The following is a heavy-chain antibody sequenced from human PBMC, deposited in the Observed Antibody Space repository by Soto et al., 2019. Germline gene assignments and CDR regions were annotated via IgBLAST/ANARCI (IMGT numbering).Heavy chain of an antibody. Sequence: ASVKVSCKTSGYIFTSYYIHWVRQAPGQGLEWMGIINPSGGTTTYAQKFQGRVTMTRDTSTSTVYMELSSLRSEDTAVYYRARGPATAPDAYWGLGTLVTVSS. D-gene: IGHD2-2*01. CDR1: GYIFTSYY. J-gene: IGHJ4*02. V-gene: IGHV1-46*01. CDR2: INPSGGTT. CDR3: ARGPATAPDAY.